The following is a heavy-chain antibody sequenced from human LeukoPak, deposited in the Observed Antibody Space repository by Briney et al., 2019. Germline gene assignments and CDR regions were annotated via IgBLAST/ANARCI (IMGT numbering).Heavy chain of an antibody. D-gene: IGHD3-10*01. CDR3: ARDGTSYYYGSGSPHYYGMDV. Sequence: GASVKVSCKASGYTFTSYYMHWVRQAPGQGLEWMGIINPNGGSTNYAQKFQGRVTMTRDTSTSTVYMELSSLRSEDTAVYYCARDGTSYYYGSGSPHYYGMDVWGKGTTVTVSS. CDR1: GYTFTSYY. CDR2: INPNGGST. J-gene: IGHJ6*04. V-gene: IGHV1-46*01.